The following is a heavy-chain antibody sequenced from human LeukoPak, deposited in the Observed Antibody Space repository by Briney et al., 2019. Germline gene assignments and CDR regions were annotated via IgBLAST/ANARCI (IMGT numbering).Heavy chain of an antibody. CDR2: IYPGDSDT. V-gene: IGHV5-51*01. CDR1: GYSFTDYW. CDR3: AIYSDTYYFDH. D-gene: IGHD1-26*01. Sequence: GESLKISCKGSGYSFTDYWIAWVRQMPGKGLERLGIIYPGDSDTRYSPSFQGHVTISADKSISTAYLHWSSLEASDTAMYYCAIYSDTYYFDHWGQGTLGTVSS. J-gene: IGHJ4*02.